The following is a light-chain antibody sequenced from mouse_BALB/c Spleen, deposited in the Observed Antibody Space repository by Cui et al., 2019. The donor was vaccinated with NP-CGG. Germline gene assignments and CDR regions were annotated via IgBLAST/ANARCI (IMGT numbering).Light chain of an antibody. CDR3: ALWYSNHWV. CDR2: GTN. J-gene: IGLJ1*01. V-gene: IGLV1*01. Sequence: QAVVTQESALTTSPGETVTLTCLSSTGAVTTSNYANWVQEKPDHLFTGLIGGTNNRAPGVPARFSGSLIGDKAALTITWAQTEDEAIYFCALWYSNHWVFGGGTKLTVL. CDR1: TGAVTTSNY.